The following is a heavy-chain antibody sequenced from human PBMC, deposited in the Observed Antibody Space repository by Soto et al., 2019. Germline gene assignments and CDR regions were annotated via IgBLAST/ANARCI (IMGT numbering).Heavy chain of an antibody. CDR3: AKEGLYYDVWSGYTRIFDC. J-gene: IGHJ4*02. V-gene: IGHV3-23*01. Sequence: GGSLRLSCAASGITLSSYAMSWDRQAPGKGLQWGSGIRGSGVSGYYAESGKGRFTISRGKSKNTLYLQMSSLRAEDTAVYYCAKEGLYYDVWSGYTRIFDCWGRRTRGT. D-gene: IGHD3-3*01. CDR1: GITLSSYA. CDR2: IRGSGVSG.